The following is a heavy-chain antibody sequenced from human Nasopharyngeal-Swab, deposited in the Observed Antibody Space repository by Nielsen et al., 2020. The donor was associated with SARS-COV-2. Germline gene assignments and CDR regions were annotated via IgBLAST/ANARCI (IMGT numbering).Heavy chain of an antibody. D-gene: IGHD3-16*02. CDR3: ARGRLSNYYGMDV. V-gene: IGHV1-8*01. CDR2: MNPNNGNT. Sequence: WVRQAPGQGLEWMGWMNPNNGNTGYAQKFQGRVTMTRNTSISTAYMELSSLRSEDTAVYYCARGRLSNYYGMDVWGQGTTVTVSS. J-gene: IGHJ6*02.